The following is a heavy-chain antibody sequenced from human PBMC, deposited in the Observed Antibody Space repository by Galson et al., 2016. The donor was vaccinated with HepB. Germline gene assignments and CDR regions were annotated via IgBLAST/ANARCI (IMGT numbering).Heavy chain of an antibody. CDR3: ARRIGKTYDNNDDGEMWYFAS. V-gene: IGHV1-3*01. CDR2: INAGNGNT. D-gene: IGHD3-22*01. CDR1: GYTFIRYA. J-gene: IGHJ4*02. Sequence: SVKVSCKASGYTFIRYAIHWVRQAPGQRLEWMGWINAGNGNTEYSQKFQDRVTITRDASASTAYMELSSLRFEDTAMYYCARRIGKTYDNNDDGEMWYFASWGQGTLVTVSS.